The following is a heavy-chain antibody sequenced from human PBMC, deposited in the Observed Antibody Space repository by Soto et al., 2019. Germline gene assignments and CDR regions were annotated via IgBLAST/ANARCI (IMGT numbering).Heavy chain of an antibody. Sequence: QLQLQESGPGLVKPSETLSLTCTVSGGSISSSSYYWGWIRQPPGKGLEWIGRIYYSGSTYYNPSLKRRVTISVDTSKNQFSLKLSSVTAADTAVYYCARDGDYDSVAGLNWFDSWGQGTLVTVSS. CDR3: ARDGDYDSVAGLNWFDS. J-gene: IGHJ5*01. V-gene: IGHV4-39*01. D-gene: IGHD4-17*01. CDR2: IYYSGST. CDR1: GGSISSSSYY.